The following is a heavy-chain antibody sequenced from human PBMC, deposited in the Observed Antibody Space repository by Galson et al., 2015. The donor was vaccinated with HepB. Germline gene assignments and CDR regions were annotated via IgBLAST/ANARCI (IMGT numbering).Heavy chain of an antibody. Sequence: SVKVSCKASGYTFTSYDINWVRQATGQGLEWMGWMNPNSGNTGYAQKFQGRVTMTRNTSINTAYMELSSLRSEDTAVYYCARAARYCSSTSCYYFSYYMDVWGKGTTATVSS. V-gene: IGHV1-8*01. CDR1: GYTFTSYD. CDR2: MNPNSGNT. CDR3: ARAARYCSSTSCYYFSYYMDV. D-gene: IGHD2-2*01. J-gene: IGHJ6*03.